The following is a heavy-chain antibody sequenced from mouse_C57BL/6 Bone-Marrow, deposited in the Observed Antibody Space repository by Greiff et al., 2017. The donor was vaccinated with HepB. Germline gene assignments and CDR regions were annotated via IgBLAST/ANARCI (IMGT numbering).Heavy chain of an antibody. J-gene: IGHJ3*01. CDR1: GFNIKDDY. Sequence: VQLKESGAELVRPGASVKLSCTASGFNIKDDYMHWVKQRPEQALEWIGWIDPENGDTEYASKFQGKATITADTSSNTAYLQLSSLTSEDTAVYYCRYETLSAYWGQGTLVTVSA. CDR3: RYETLSAY. D-gene: IGHD2-12*01. V-gene: IGHV14-4*01. CDR2: IDPENGDT.